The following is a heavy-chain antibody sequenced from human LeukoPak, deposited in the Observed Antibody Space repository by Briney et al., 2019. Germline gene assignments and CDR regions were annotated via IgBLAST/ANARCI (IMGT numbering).Heavy chain of an antibody. Sequence: ASETLSLTCTVSGGSISSSSYYWGWIRQPPGKGLEWIGSIYYSGSTYYNPSLKSRVTISVDTSKNQFSLKLSSVTAADTAVYYCARVFSSGWQGPFDYWGQGTLVTVSS. J-gene: IGHJ4*02. CDR2: IYYSGST. CDR3: ARVFSSGWQGPFDY. CDR1: GGSISSSSYY. V-gene: IGHV4-39*07. D-gene: IGHD6-19*01.